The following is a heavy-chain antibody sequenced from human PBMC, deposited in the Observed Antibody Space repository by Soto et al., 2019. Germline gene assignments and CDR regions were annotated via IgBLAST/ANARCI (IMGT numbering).Heavy chain of an antibody. V-gene: IGHV3-7*01. CDR3: ATIMRHTLNP. CDR2: INQDGSDQ. J-gene: IGHJ5*02. D-gene: IGHD3-16*01. Sequence: EVQVVESGGGLVQPGGSLRLSCAASGFTFSSHWMTWVRQVPGKGLEWVANINQDGSDQYYVDSVKGRFTISRDNAKNSLCLHMNSLRVEDTAVYYCATIMRHTLNPWGHGTLVTVSS. CDR1: GFTFSSHW.